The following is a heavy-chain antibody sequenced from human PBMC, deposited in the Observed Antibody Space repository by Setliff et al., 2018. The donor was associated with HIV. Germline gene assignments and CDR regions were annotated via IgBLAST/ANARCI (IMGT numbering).Heavy chain of an antibody. Sequence: SETLSLTCAVSASSISSDYCWGWIRQPPGKGLEWIGSTHHSGGTYYNPSLNSRVTISVDTSKNHFSLKLRSVTAADTAVYYCARHLLRGYIYIAFDYWGQGTLVTVSS. J-gene: IGHJ4*02. V-gene: IGHV4-38-2*01. CDR2: THHSGGT. CDR1: ASSISSDYC. CDR3: ARHLLRGYIYIAFDY. D-gene: IGHD5-18*01.